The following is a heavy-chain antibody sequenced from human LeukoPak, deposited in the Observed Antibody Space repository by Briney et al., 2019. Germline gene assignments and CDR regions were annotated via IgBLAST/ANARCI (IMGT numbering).Heavy chain of an antibody. Sequence: SETLSLTCTVSGGSISSYYWNWIRQPPGKGLEWIGYIYYSGSINYNPSLKSRVTMSVDTSKNQFSLKLSSVTAADTAVYYCARSSPGYGYGPFDYWGQGALVTVSS. J-gene: IGHJ4*02. CDR3: ARSSPGYGYGPFDY. CDR2: IYYSGSI. D-gene: IGHD5-18*01. CDR1: GGSISSYY. V-gene: IGHV4-59*08.